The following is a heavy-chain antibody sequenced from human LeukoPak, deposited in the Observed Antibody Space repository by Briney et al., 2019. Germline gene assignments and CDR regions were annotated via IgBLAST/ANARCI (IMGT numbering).Heavy chain of an antibody. CDR1: GSTFSTYN. V-gene: IGHV3-21*01. J-gene: IGHJ4*02. CDR3: ATAAAAGTRRDY. CDR2: ISSSSSYI. Sequence: GGSLRLSCAASGSTFSTYNMNWVRQAPGKGLEWVSSISSSSSYIYYADSVKGRFTISRDNAKNSLYLQMNSLRAEDTAVYYCATAAAAGTRRDYWGQGTLVTVSS. D-gene: IGHD6-13*01.